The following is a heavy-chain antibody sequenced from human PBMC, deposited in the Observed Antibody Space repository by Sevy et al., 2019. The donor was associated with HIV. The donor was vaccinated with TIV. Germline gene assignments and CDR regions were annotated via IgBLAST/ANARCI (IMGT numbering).Heavy chain of an antibody. J-gene: IGHJ5*02. V-gene: IGHV1-2*02. D-gene: IGHD2-15*01. Sequence: GASVKVSCKASGYTFTGYYMHWVRQAPGQGLEWMVWINPNSSGTNYAQKFQGRVTMTRDTSISSAYMELSRLRSDDTAVYYCARSHVYCSRGRCKPGGWFDPWGQGTLVTVSS. CDR1: GYTFTGYY. CDR2: INPNSSGT. CDR3: ARSHVYCSRGRCKPGGWFDP.